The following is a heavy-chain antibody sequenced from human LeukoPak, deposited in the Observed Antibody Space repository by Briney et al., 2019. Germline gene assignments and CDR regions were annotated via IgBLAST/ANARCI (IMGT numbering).Heavy chain of an antibody. CDR1: GFTFNTYG. J-gene: IGHJ4*02. CDR3: VRDPNNGDLFDF. D-gene: IGHD4-17*01. CDR2: ISYDGINK. Sequence: GGSLRLSCAASGFTFNTYGMHWVRQAPGKGLEWVAVISYDGINKNYADSVKGRFTISRDNSKNTVYLQMNSLRGEDTAVHYCVRDPNNGDLFDFWGQGTLVTVSS. V-gene: IGHV3-30*03.